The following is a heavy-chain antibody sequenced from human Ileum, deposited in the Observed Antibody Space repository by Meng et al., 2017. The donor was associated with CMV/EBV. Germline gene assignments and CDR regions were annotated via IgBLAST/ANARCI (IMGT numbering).Heavy chain of an antibody. J-gene: IGHJ4*02. CDR3: ARPRVAGTAHFDY. D-gene: IGHD6-19*01. CDR1: GYTFTDYH. CDR2: MNPRTGGT. Sequence: ASVKVSCKASGYTFTDYHMHWVRQAPGHGLEWMGWMNPRTGGTGYAQKFQGRVTMTRDTSISSAYMELNRLTSDDTAVYYCARPRVAGTAHFDYWGQGALVTVSS. V-gene: IGHV1-2*02.